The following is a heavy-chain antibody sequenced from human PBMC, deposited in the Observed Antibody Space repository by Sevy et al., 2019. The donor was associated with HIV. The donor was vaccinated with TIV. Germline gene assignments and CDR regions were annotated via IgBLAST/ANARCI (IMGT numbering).Heavy chain of an antibody. V-gene: IGHV3-21*01. Sequence: GGSLRLSCAASGFTFSSYSMNWVRQAPGKGLEWVSSISSSSSYIYYADSVKGRFTISRDNAKNSLYLQMNSLRAEDTAVYYCARGYYGSGGEGYFDYWGQGTLVTVSS. D-gene: IGHD3-10*01. CDR3: ARGYYGSGGEGYFDY. J-gene: IGHJ4*02. CDR2: ISSSSSYI. CDR1: GFTFSSYS.